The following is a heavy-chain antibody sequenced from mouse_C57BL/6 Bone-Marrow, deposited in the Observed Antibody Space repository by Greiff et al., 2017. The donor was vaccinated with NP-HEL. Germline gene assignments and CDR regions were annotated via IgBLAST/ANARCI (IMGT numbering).Heavy chain of an antibody. D-gene: IGHD1-1*01. CDR3: ARRPIVATPYFDY. J-gene: IGHJ2*01. V-gene: IGHV1-20*01. Sequence: VQLKQSGPELVKPGASVKISCKASGYSFTGYFMNWVMQSHGKSLEWIGRINPYNGDTFYIQKFKGKATLTVDKSSSTAHMELRSLTSEDSAVYYCARRPIVATPYFDYWGQGTTLTVSS. CDR2: INPYNGDT. CDR1: GYSFTGYF.